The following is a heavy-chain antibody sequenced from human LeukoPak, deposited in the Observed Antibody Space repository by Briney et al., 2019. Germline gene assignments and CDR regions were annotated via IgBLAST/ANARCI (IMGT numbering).Heavy chain of an antibody. CDR1: GGSHRCYY. CDR2: IYYSGST. Sequence: TLFLTCTGSGGSHRCYYRGWIRQPPGEGLEWIGYIYYSGSTNYNPSLKSRVTISVDTSKNQFSLKLSSVTAADTAVYYCVLTTVKNFDYWGQGTLVTVSS. J-gene: IGHJ4*02. V-gene: IGHV4-59*12. D-gene: IGHD4-11*01. CDR3: VLTTVKNFDY.